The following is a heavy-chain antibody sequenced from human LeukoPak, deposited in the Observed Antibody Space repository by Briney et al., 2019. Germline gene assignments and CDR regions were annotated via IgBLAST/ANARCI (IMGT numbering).Heavy chain of an antibody. CDR2: FDPEDGET. Sequence: ASVKVSCKVSGYTLTELSMHWVRQAPGKGLEWMGGFDPEDGETIYAQKFQGRVTMTEDTSTDTAYMELSSLRSEDTAVYYCASTPLENDSSGYRFDPWGQGTLVTVSS. D-gene: IGHD3-22*01. V-gene: IGHV1-24*01. J-gene: IGHJ5*02. CDR3: ASTPLENDSSGYRFDP. CDR1: GYTLTELS.